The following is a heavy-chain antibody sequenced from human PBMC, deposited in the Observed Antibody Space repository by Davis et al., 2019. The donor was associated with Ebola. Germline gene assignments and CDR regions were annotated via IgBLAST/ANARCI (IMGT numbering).Heavy chain of an antibody. CDR1: GYTFTSYY. V-gene: IGHV1-46*01. CDR2: INPSGGST. J-gene: IGHJ4*02. Sequence: ASVKVSCKASGYTFTSYYMHWVRQAPGQGLEWMGIINPSGGSTSYAQKFQGRVTMTRDTSTSTGYMELSSLRTEGTAVYYSARGHSSATGGDDYWSQGTLVTVSS. D-gene: IGHD6-19*01. CDR3: ARGHSSATGGDDY.